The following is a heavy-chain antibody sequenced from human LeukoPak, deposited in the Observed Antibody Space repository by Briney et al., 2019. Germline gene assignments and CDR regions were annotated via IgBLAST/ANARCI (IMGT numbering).Heavy chain of an antibody. CDR1: GFTFNEYV. CDR3: VEEADNSGTYYMDV. CDR2: VSSSGFST. Sequence: GGSLRLSCAVSGFTFNEYVMSWVRQAPGSGLEWVSAVSSSGFSTYYADSVKGRFTISRDNFKNTLYLQLNSLRGEDTAVYYCVEEADNSGTYYMDVWGKGTPVTVSS. D-gene: IGHD2/OR15-2a*01. J-gene: IGHJ6*03. V-gene: IGHV3-23*01.